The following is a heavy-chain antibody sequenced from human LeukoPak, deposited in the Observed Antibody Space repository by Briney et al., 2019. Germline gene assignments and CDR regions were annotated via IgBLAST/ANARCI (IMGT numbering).Heavy chain of an antibody. CDR3: ARTYYDILTGYNPYFDY. CDR1: GFTFSTYS. V-gene: IGHV3-21*01. Sequence: GGSLRLSCAASGFTFSTYSMNWVRQAPGKGLEWVSSITSSSTSIYFADSVRGRFTISRDNAKNSLYLQMNSLRAEDTAVYYCARTYYDILTGYNPYFDYWGQGTLVTVSS. CDR2: ITSSSTSI. J-gene: IGHJ4*02. D-gene: IGHD3-9*01.